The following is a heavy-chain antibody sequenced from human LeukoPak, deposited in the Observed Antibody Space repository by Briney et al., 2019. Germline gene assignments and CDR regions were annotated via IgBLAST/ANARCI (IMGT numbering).Heavy chain of an antibody. CDR1: GYTFTSYD. Sequence: ASVKVSCKASGYTFTSYDINWVRQATGQGLEWMGWMNPNSGNTGYGQKFQGRVTMTRNTSISTAYMELSSLRSEDTAVYYCASPYDYGDYGADAFDIWGQGTMVTVSS. V-gene: IGHV1-8*01. CDR2: MNPNSGNT. J-gene: IGHJ3*02. D-gene: IGHD4-17*01. CDR3: ASPYDYGDYGADAFDI.